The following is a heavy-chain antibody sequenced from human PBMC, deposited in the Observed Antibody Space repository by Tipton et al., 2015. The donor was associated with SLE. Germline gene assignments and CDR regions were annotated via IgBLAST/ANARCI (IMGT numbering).Heavy chain of an antibody. CDR3: AGIAAASHWNFDY. V-gene: IGHV4-59*08. CDR2: IYYSGST. CDR1: GGSISSHY. J-gene: IGHJ4*02. Sequence: TLSLTCTVSGGSISSHYWSWIRQPPGKGLEWIGYIYYSGSTNYNPSLKSRVTISVDTSKNQFSLTLSSVPAADTAVYYCAGIAAASHWNFDYWGQGTLVTVSS. D-gene: IGHD6-13*01.